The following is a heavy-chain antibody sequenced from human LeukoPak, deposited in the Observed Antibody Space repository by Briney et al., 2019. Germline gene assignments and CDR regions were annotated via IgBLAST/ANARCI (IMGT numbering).Heavy chain of an antibody. CDR1: GGSISSHY. J-gene: IGHJ6*02. V-gene: IGHV4-59*06. D-gene: IGHD5-12*01. CDR3: ARGGSGEWLRSWAYYYYGMDV. Sequence: SETLPLTCTVSGGSISSHYWSWIRQHPGKGLEWIWYIYYSGSTYYNPSPKSRGTISVDTSKNHFSLKLSSMTAADTAVYYCARGGSGEWLRSWAYYYYGMDVWGQGTTVTVSS. CDR2: IYYSGST.